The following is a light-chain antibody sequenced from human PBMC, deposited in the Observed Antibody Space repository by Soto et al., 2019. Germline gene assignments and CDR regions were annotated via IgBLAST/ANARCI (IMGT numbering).Light chain of an antibody. J-gene: IGKJ1*01. CDR2: AAS. Sequence: DIHMTEPPSSVSASVVDRLTITCRASRDISNSLAWYQQTPGKAPKILLRAASSLRRGVPSRFSGGGAGTEFTLTISSLQPEDFATYYCQQASAFPRTFGQGTKVDIK. CDR1: RDISNS. V-gene: IGKV1-12*01. CDR3: QQASAFPRT.